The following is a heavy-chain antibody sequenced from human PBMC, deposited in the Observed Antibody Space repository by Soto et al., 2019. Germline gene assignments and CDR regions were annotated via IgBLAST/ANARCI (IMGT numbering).Heavy chain of an antibody. CDR1: SGSISSSNW. J-gene: IGHJ4*02. CDR3: ARVTRYFDWTTSFDY. V-gene: IGHV4-4*02. CDR2: IYHSGST. Sequence: PSETLSLTCAVSSGSISSSNWWSWVRQPPGKGLEWIGEIYHSGSTNYNPSLKSRVTISVDKSKNQFSLKLSSVTAADTAVYYCARVTRYFDWTTSFDYWGQGTLVTVSS. D-gene: IGHD3-9*01.